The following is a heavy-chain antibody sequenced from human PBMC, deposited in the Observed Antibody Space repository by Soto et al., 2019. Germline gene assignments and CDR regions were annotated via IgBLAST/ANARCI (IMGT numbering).Heavy chain of an antibody. J-gene: IGHJ6*02. CDR3: ASEKIVLVPAAAYYYYGMDV. Sequence: PGGSLRLSCAASGFTVSSNYMSWVRQAPGKGLEWVSVIYSGGSTYYADSVKGRFTISRDNSKNTLYLQMNSLRAEDTAVYYCASEKIVLVPAAAYYYYGMDVWGQGTTVTVSS. D-gene: IGHD2-2*01. CDR2: IYSGGST. V-gene: IGHV3-66*01. CDR1: GFTVSSNY.